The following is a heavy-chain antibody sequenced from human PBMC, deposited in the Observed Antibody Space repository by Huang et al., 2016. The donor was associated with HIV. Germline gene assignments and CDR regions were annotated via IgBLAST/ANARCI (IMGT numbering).Heavy chain of an antibody. V-gene: IGHV5-51*01. CDR2: IYPGDSDS. CDR1: GYSFNNYW. J-gene: IGHJ3*02. Sequence: ELQLVQSGAEVKKPGESLTIACKGSGYSFNNYWVAWVRQMPGNGLEGMAMIYPGDSDSRYSPSFQGQVSIAADKSINTVYLHWGSLKASDTATYYCARPRRTEYGDPWDAFDIWGQGTMVTVSS. CDR3: ARPRRTEYGDPWDAFDI. D-gene: IGHD4-17*01.